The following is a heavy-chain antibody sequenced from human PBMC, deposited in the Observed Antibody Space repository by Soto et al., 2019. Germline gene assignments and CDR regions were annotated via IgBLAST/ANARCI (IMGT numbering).Heavy chain of an antibody. J-gene: IGHJ4*02. Sequence: SVKVSCKASGGTFSSYAISWVRQAPGQGLEWMGGIIPIFGTANYAQKFQGRVTITADESTSTAYMELSSLRSEDTAVYYCARDRRQYYYDSSGYYYSPYYFDYWGQGTLVTVSS. CDR1: GGTFSSYA. CDR3: ARDRRQYYYDSSGYYYSPYYFDY. CDR2: IIPIFGTA. V-gene: IGHV1-69*13. D-gene: IGHD3-22*01.